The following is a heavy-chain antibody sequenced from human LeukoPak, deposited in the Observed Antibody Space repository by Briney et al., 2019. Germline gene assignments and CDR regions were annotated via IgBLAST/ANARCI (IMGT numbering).Heavy chain of an antibody. J-gene: IGHJ3*02. Sequence: PGGSLRLSCAASGFTFSSYSMNWVRQAPGKGLEWVSSISSSSSYIYYAGSVKGRFTISRDNAKNSLYLQMNSLRAEDTAVYYCARARINHYDSSGNDAFDIWGQGTMVTVSS. CDR2: ISSSSSYI. V-gene: IGHV3-21*01. CDR3: ARARINHYDSSGNDAFDI. CDR1: GFTFSSYS. D-gene: IGHD3-22*01.